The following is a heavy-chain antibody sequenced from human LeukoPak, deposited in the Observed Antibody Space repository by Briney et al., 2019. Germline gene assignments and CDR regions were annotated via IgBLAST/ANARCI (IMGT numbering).Heavy chain of an antibody. J-gene: IGHJ4*02. V-gene: IGHV4-34*01. CDR2: INHSGST. D-gene: IGHD4-23*01. Sequence: LRLSCAASGFTFSSYAMSWIRQPSGKGLEWIGEINHSGSTNYNPSLKSRVTISVDTSKNQFSLKLSSVTAADTAVYYCARQLRWRIDYWGQGTLVTVSS. CDR1: GFTFSSYA. CDR3: ARQLRWRIDY.